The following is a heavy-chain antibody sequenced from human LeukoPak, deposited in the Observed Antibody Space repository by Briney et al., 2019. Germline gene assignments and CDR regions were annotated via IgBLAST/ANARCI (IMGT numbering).Heavy chain of an antibody. CDR3: ATTDYYDSSGYYSDY. CDR1: GGTFSSYA. CDR2: FDPEDDET. D-gene: IGHD3-22*01. Sequence: ASVKVSCKASGGTFSSYAISWVRQAPGKGLEWMGGFDPEDDETIYAQKFQGRVTMTEDTSTDTAYMELSSLRSEDTAVYYCATTDYYDSSGYYSDYWGQGTLVTVSS. J-gene: IGHJ4*02. V-gene: IGHV1-24*01.